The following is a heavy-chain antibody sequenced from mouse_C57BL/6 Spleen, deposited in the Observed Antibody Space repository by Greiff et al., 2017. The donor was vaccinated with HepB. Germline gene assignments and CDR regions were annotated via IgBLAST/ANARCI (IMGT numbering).Heavy chain of an antibody. Sequence: EVQVVESEGGLVQPGSSMKLSCTASGFTFSDYYMAWVRQVPEKGLEWVANINYDGSSTYYLDSLKSRFIISRDNAKNILYLQMSSLKSEDTATYYCARVQLAGKGYFDVWGTGTTVTVSS. D-gene: IGHD6-1*01. CDR3: ARVQLAGKGYFDV. CDR2: INYDGSST. CDR1: GFTFSDYY. V-gene: IGHV5-16*01. J-gene: IGHJ1*03.